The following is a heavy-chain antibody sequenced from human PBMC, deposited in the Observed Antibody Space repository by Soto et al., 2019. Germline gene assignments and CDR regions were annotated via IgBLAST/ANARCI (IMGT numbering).Heavy chain of an antibody. J-gene: IGHJ4*02. CDR2: IWYDASKQ. V-gene: IGHV3-33*01. CDR3: AAWAEGATEVH. D-gene: IGHD2-15*01. CDR1: GFSFSVYG. Sequence: SLRLSCETSGFSFSVYGMHWVRQAPGKGLEWVAVIWYDASKQFYAASVEGRFTISRDNSKAILYLQMNSLRAEDTAVYYCAAWAEGATEVHWGQGTLVTVSS.